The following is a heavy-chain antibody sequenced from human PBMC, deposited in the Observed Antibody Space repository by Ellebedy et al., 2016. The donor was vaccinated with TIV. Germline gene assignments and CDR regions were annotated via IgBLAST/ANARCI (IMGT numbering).Heavy chain of an antibody. J-gene: IGHJ4*02. V-gene: IGHV1-69*04. D-gene: IGHD1-1*01. Sequence: ASVKVSCKASGGTFSSYAISWVRQAPGQGLEWMGRIIPILGIANYAQKFQGRVTITADKSTSTAYMELNSLRSEDTAVYYCARDLEGTGTPKPPNFDYWGQGTLVTVSS. CDR3: ARDLEGTGTPKPPNFDY. CDR2: IIPILGIA. CDR1: GGTFSSYA.